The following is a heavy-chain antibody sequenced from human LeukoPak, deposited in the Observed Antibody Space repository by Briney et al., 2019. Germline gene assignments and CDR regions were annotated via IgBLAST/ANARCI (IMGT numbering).Heavy chain of an antibody. CDR3: ARGLAVRDYYGMDV. CDR2: ISSSSSYI. Sequence: GGSLRLSCAASGFTFSSYSMNWVRQAPGKGLEWVSSISSSSSYIYYADSVKGRFTISRDNAKNSLYLQMNSLRAEDTAVYYCARGLAVRDYYGMDVWGQGTTVTVSS. V-gene: IGHV3-21*01. J-gene: IGHJ6*02. D-gene: IGHD4-17*01. CDR1: GFTFSSYS.